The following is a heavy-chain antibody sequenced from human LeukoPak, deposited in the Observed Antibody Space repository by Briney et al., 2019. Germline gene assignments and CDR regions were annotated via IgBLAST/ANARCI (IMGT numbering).Heavy chain of an antibody. CDR1: GGSFSGYY. V-gene: IGHV4-34*01. J-gene: IGHJ5*02. D-gene: IGHD6-19*01. Sequence: SETLSLTCAVYGGSFSGYYWSWIRQPPGKGLEWIGEINHSGSTNYNPSLKSRVTISVDTSKNQFSLKLSSVTAADTAVYYCARGVPGSSGWYGGFDPWDQGTLVTVSS. CDR3: ARGVPGSSGWYGGFDP. CDR2: INHSGST.